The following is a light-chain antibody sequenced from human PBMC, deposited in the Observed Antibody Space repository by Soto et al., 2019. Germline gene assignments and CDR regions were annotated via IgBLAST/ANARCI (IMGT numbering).Light chain of an antibody. V-gene: IGKV3-20*01. CDR1: QSVSSSY. J-gene: IGKJ2*01. Sequence: DIVLTQSPGTLSLSPGERAALSCRASQSVSSSYLAWYQQKPGQAPRLLIYGASNRATGIADRFSGSGSGTDFTLTISRLEPEDFATYYCQQSYSTPVTFGQGTKLEIK. CDR3: QQSYSTPVT. CDR2: GAS.